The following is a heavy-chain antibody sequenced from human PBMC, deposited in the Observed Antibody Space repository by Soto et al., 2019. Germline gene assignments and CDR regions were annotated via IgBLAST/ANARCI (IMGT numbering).Heavy chain of an antibody. CDR3: EKDGSPKVSRWDDY. Sequence: QVQLAESGGGVVQPGGSLRLSCAASGFTFSDYGIDWIRQAPGKGLEWVAVISHEGGTQYYADSVRGRFTVSRDNSKNILYLQKDSLRPEDTAVYFCEKDGSPKVSRWDDYWGQGTLVTVSS. D-gene: IGHD1-26*01. V-gene: IGHV3-30*18. CDR1: GFTFSDYG. CDR2: ISHEGGTQ. J-gene: IGHJ4*02.